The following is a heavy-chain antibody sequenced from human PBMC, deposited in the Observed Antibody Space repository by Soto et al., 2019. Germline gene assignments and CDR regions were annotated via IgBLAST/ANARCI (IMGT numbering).Heavy chain of an antibody. CDR3: APLVIRATPFDF. D-gene: IGHD2-15*01. CDR1: GFTFRTYG. Sequence: QVQLVQSGGGVVQTGSSLRLSCVASGFTFRTYGMHWVRQAPGKGLEWVAFISYDASNQDYVDSVKGRFTISRDNSKNTLYLQMNSLRVDDTAVYYCAPLVIRATPFDFGGQGTLVTVSS. J-gene: IGHJ4*02. CDR2: ISYDASNQ. V-gene: IGHV3-30*03.